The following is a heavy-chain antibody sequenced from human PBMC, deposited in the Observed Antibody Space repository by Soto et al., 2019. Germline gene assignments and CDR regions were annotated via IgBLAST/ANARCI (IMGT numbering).Heavy chain of an antibody. Sequence: HLGVSLRLSFAASGFTFSTDWMSWVRQAPGKGLEWVANIKQDGSEKYYVDSVKGRFTISRDNAKNSLYLQMNSLRAEDTAVYYCARDPNIVVVPAATYYYYGMDVWGQGTTVTVSS. CDR2: IKQDGSEK. V-gene: IGHV3-7*04. CDR3: ARDPNIVVVPAATYYYYGMDV. CDR1: GFTFSTDW. J-gene: IGHJ6*02. D-gene: IGHD2-2*01.